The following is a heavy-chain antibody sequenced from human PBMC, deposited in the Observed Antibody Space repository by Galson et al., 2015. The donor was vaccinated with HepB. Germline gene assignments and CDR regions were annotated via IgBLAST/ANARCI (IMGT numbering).Heavy chain of an antibody. J-gene: IGHJ1*01. V-gene: IGHV7-4-1*02. CDR3: VREIGSSSNYGFQY. Sequence: SVKVSCKASGYTFSNYAMNWVRQAPGQGLEWMGWINTNTGNPTYAQGFTGRFVFSLDTSLNTAYLQISSLKAEDTAVYYCVREIGSSSNYGFQYWGQGTLVTVSS. D-gene: IGHD6-13*01. CDR1: GYTFSNYA. CDR2: INTNTGNP.